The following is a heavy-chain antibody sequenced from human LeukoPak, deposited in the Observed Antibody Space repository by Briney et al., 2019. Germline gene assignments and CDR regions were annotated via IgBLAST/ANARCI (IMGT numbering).Heavy chain of an antibody. CDR1: GGSFSGYY. Sequence: PSETLSLTCAVYGGSFSGYYWSWIRQPPGKGLEWIGEINHSGSTNYNPSLKSRVTISVDTSKNQFSLKLSSVTAADTAVYYCARGRYCSSTSCLWRVDYWGQGTLVTVSS. D-gene: IGHD2-2*01. CDR2: INHSGST. V-gene: IGHV4-34*01. J-gene: IGHJ4*02. CDR3: ARGRYCSSTSCLWRVDY.